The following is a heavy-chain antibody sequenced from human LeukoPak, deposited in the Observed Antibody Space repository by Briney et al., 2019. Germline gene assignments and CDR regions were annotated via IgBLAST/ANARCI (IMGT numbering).Heavy chain of an antibody. V-gene: IGHV3-11*06. Sequence: GGPLRLSCAASGFTFSDHYMSWIRQAPGKGLEWVSYIHSSSTYTNYADSVKGRFTISRDNAKSSLYLQMNSLRVEDTAVYYCERGGGGAVVLAAADWGQGTLVTVSS. D-gene: IGHD2-2*01. J-gene: IGHJ4*02. CDR3: ERGGGGAVVLAAAD. CDR1: GFTFSDHY. CDR2: IHSSSTYT.